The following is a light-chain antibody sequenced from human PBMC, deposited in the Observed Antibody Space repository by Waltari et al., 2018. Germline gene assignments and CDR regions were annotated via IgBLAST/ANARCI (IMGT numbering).Light chain of an antibody. CDR2: GAS. V-gene: IGKV3-15*01. Sequence: EVVMTQSPAPLPVSAGERVTLSCQASQNIDNNLAWYQQKPGQSPRLLIYGASTRATGVPARFSGSGSGTEFTLTISSLQSEDCAVFYCQQYNRWPPLTFGGGTKVEIK. CDR3: QQYNRWPPLT. J-gene: IGKJ4*01. CDR1: QNIDNN.